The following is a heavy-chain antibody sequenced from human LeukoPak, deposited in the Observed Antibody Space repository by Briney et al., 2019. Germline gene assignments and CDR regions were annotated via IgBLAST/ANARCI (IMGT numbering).Heavy chain of an antibody. CDR2: ISGSGGST. Sequence: GGSLRLSCAASGFTSNNYAMSWVRQAPGKGLEWVSAISGSGGSTYYADSVKGRFTISRDNSKNTLYLQMNSLRAEDTAVYYCPTLGSHGGMDVWGQGTTVTVSS. J-gene: IGHJ6*02. V-gene: IGHV3-23*01. CDR3: PTLGSHGGMDV. D-gene: IGHD3-16*01. CDR1: GFTSNNYA.